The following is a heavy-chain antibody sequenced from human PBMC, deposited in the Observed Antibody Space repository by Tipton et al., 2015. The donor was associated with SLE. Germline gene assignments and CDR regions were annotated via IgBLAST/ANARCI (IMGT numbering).Heavy chain of an antibody. V-gene: IGHV4-59*11. J-gene: IGHJ3*02. CDR2: IYYSGST. CDR1: GGSISSHY. D-gene: IGHD6-19*01. Sequence: TLSLTCTVSGGSISSHYWSWIRQPPGKGLEWIGYIYYSGSTNYNPSLKSRVTISVDTSKNQFSLKLSSVTAADTAVYYCASLDSSGWSDAFDIWGQGTMVTVSS. CDR3: ASLDSSGWSDAFDI.